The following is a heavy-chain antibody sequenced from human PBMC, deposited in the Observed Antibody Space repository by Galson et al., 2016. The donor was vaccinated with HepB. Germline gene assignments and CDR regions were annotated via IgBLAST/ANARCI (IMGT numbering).Heavy chain of an antibody. Sequence: SLRLSCAASGFTVSNNFMRWVRQAPGKGLEWVSLIYSGGGTHYVDSVKGRFIISRDNSKNTLYLQMNSLRAEDTAVYSCARASIVGATSGFDFWGQGTLVTVSS. CDR2: IYSGGGT. V-gene: IGHV3-66*01. CDR3: ARASIVGATSGFDF. D-gene: IGHD1-26*01. CDR1: GFTVSNNF. J-gene: IGHJ4*02.